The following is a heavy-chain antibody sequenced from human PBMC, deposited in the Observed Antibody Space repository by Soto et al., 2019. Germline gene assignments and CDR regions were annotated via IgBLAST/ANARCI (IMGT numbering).Heavy chain of an antibody. CDR3: ATESRSYRSFDY. J-gene: IGHJ4*02. D-gene: IGHD3-16*02. Sequence: PSETLSLTCTVSGASIGSYPWSWLRQAAGKGLEWIGRFYTTGTTTYNPSLKSRASMSVDTSRNQFSLKVNSVTDADTAVYYCATESRSYRSFDYWGQGTMVTVSS. CDR1: GASIGSYP. V-gene: IGHV4-4*07. CDR2: FYTTGTT.